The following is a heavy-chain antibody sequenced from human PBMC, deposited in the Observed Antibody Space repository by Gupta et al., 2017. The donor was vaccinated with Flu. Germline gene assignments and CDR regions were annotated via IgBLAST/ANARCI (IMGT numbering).Heavy chain of an antibody. CDR3: ARRYGRTLCDFDL. J-gene: IGHJ5*02. Sequence: VRKAPGKGLGWFEVISYNGSNKYYADSVKGRFTISRDNSKNTLYLQMNSLRSEVTAVYYGARRYGRTLCDFDLWGQGTLVTVSS. V-gene: IGHV3-30*03. D-gene: IGHD2-15*01. CDR2: ISYNGSNK.